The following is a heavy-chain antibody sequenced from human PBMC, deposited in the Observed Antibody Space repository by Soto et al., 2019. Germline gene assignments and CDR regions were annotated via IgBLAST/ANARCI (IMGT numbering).Heavy chain of an antibody. CDR2: ISSSSSTI. CDR1: GFTFSSYS. J-gene: IGHJ4*02. Sequence: EVQLVESGGGLVQPGGSLRLSCAASGFTFSSYSMNWVRQAPGKGLEWVSYISSSSSTIYYADSVKGRFTISRDNAKNSLYLQMNSLRDEDTAVYYCARDEILAAYSSGWYVFGADYWGQGTLVTVSS. D-gene: IGHD6-19*01. V-gene: IGHV3-48*02. CDR3: ARDEILAAYSSGWYVFGADY.